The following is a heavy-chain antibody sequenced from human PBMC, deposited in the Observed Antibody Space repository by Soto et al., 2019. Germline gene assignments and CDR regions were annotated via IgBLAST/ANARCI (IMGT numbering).Heavy chain of an antibody. Sequence: SETLSLTCAVSGGSISSSNWWSWVRQPPGKGLEWIGEIYHSGSTNYNPSLKSRVTISVDKSKNQFSLKLSSVTAADTAVYYCARALFGGHYYDSSGYYHFDYWGQGTLVTVSS. CDR1: GGSISSSNW. D-gene: IGHD3-22*01. V-gene: IGHV4-4*02. CDR3: ARALFGGHYYDSSGYYHFDY. J-gene: IGHJ4*02. CDR2: IYHSGST.